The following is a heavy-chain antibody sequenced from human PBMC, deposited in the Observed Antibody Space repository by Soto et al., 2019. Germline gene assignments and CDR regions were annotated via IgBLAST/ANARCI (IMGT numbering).Heavy chain of an antibody. CDR3: AGRNSLASVSLNFRELSNYKWIDP. CDR1: GDSITNSNYY. D-gene: IGHD3-16*02. Sequence: PSETLSLTCTVSGDSITNSNYYWGWFRQPPGKGLEWIASIYYIGSTYYNPSLKSRVTISVDTSNNLFSLNLNSVTASDTAVYYCAGRNSLASVSLNFRELSNYKWIDPWGPGTLVTVSS. CDR2: IYYIGST. J-gene: IGHJ5*02. V-gene: IGHV4-39*01.